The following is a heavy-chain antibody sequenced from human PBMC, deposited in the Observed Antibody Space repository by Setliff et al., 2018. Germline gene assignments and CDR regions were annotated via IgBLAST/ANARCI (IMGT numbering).Heavy chain of an antibody. CDR1: GYTFTGYY. Sequence: GASVKVSCKASGYTFTGYYMHWVRQAPGQGLERVGIINPSGGSTSYAQRFQGRVTMTRDTSTSTVYMELSRLRSDDTAVYYCARVKAPALYYYMDVWGKGTTVTVSS. D-gene: IGHD3-16*02. J-gene: IGHJ6*03. V-gene: IGHV1-46*01. CDR3: ARVKAPALYYYMDV. CDR2: INPSGGST.